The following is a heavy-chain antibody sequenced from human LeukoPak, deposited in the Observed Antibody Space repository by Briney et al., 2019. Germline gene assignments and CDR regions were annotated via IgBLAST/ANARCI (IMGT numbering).Heavy chain of an antibody. CDR3: ARGRYNWKGEGENWFEP. V-gene: IGHV3-21*01. Sequence: GGSLRLSCAASGFTFSSYSMSWVRQAPGKGLEWVSSISSSSSYTYYADSVKGRLTISRDNAKNSLYLQMNSLRAEDTALYYCARGRYNWKGEGENWFEPWGQGTLVTVSS. D-gene: IGHD1-20*01. CDR2: ISSSSSYT. J-gene: IGHJ5*02. CDR1: GFTFSSYS.